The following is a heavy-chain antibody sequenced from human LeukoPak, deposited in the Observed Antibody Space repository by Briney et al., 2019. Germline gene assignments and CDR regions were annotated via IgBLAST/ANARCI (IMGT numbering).Heavy chain of an antibody. CDR1: GGSISSYY. V-gene: IGHV4-59*01. D-gene: IGHD3-3*01. Sequence: SETLSLTCTVSGGSISSYYWSWIRQPPGKGLEWIGYIYYSGSTNYNPSLKSRVAISVDTSKNQFSLKLSSVTAADTAVYYCARQLWSGYGALDYWGQGTLVTVSS. J-gene: IGHJ4*02. CDR2: IYYSGST. CDR3: ARQLWSGYGALDY.